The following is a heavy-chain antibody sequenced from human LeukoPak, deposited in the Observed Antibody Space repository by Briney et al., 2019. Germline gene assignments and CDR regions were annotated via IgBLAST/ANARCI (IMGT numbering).Heavy chain of an antibody. Sequence: DPGGPLRLSCAASGFTFSSYAMSWVRQAPGKGLEWVSAISGSGGSTYYADSVKGRFTISRDNSKNTLYLQMNSLRAEDTAVYYCAKAQAVQLWVFDYWGQGTLVTVSS. CDR1: GFTFSSYA. J-gene: IGHJ4*02. V-gene: IGHV3-23*01. CDR2: ISGSGGST. D-gene: IGHD5-18*01. CDR3: AKAQAVQLWVFDY.